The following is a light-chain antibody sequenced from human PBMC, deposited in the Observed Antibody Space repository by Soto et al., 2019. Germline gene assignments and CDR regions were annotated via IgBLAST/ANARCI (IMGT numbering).Light chain of an antibody. V-gene: IGKV1-27*01. CDR3: QKYNNAPRT. Sequence: DIQMTQSPSSLSASVGDRVTITCRASQGISNYLAWYQQKPGKVPKLLIYAASTLQSGVPSRFNLSGSGTAFTLTISILQPEDVANYYWQKYNNAPRTFGQGTKVEIK. J-gene: IGKJ1*01. CDR2: AAS. CDR1: QGISNY.